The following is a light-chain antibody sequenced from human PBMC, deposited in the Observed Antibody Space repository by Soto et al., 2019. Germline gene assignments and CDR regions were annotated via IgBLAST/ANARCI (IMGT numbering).Light chain of an antibody. CDR2: GAS. CDR3: QQYGSSPRT. J-gene: IGKJ1*01. V-gene: IGKV3-20*01. Sequence: TQSPSSLSASVGDRATLSCRASQSVSSSHLAWYQQKPGQAPRLLISGASSRATGIPDRFTGSGSGTDFTLTISRLEPEDFAVYYCQQYGSSPRTFGQGTKVDIK. CDR1: QSVSSSH.